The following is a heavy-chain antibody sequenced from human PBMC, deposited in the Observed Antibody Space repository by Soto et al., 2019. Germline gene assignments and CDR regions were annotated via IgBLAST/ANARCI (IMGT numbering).Heavy chain of an antibody. J-gene: IGHJ6*02. CDR2: TRNKANSYTT. CDR1: GFTFSDHY. D-gene: IGHD1-26*01. Sequence: TGGSLRLSCAASGFTFSDHYMDWVRQAPGKGLEWVGRTRNKANSYTTEYAASVKGRFTISRDDSKNSLYLQMNSLKTEDTAVYYCARDMGAQAYYGMDVWGQGTTVTVS. V-gene: IGHV3-72*01. CDR3: ARDMGAQAYYGMDV.